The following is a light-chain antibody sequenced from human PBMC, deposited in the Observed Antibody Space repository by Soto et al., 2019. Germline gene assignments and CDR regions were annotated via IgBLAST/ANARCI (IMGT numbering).Light chain of an antibody. CDR3: PQYDNLIT. CDR1: QSVSNW. Sequence: DIQMTQSPSTLAAAVVEIVAITGRASQSVSNWLAWYQHKPGKDPKILIYDVSSLESGVQSRFSGSGSGTEFILTISSLQPEDIATYYSPQYDNLITLGHGQRLELK. J-gene: IGKJ5*01. V-gene: IGKV1-5*01. CDR2: DVS.